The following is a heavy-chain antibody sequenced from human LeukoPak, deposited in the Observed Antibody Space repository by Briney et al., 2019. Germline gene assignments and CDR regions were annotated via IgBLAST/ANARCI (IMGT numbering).Heavy chain of an antibody. CDR3: AREVTKYYDSSGYSEANFDY. V-gene: IGHV1-2*02. CDR2: INPNSGGT. Sequence: ASVKVSCKASGYTFTGYYMHWVRQAPGQGLEWMGWINPNSGGTNYAQKFQGRVTMTGDTSISTAYMELSRLRSDDTAVYYCAREVTKYYDSSGYSEANFDYWGQGTLVTVSS. J-gene: IGHJ4*02. CDR1: GYTFTGYY. D-gene: IGHD3-22*01.